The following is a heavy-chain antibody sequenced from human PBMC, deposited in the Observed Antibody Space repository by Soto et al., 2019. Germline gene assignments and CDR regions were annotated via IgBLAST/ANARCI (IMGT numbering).Heavy chain of an antibody. CDR2: IYYSGST. D-gene: IGHD3-22*01. CDR3: ARDRPSAYYDSSGPIDY. V-gene: IGHV4-30-4*01. J-gene: IGHJ4*02. Sequence: SETLSLTCTVSGGSISSGDYYWSWIRQPPGKGLEWIGYIYYSGSTYYNPSLKSRVTISVDTSKNQFSLKLSSVTAADTAVYYCARDRPSAYYDSSGPIDYWGQGTLVTVSS. CDR1: GGSISSGDYY.